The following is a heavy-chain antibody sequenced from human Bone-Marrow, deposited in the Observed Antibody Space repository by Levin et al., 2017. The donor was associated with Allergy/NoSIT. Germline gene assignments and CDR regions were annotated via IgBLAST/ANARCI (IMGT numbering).Heavy chain of an antibody. CDR1: GFAFSNHG. CDR2: INDSGGDT. J-gene: IGHJ4*02. Sequence: PGGSLRLSCAASGFAFSNHGMTWVRQAPGKGLECISAINDSGGDTYYADSVKGRFTISRDNSKNTLFLQMSSLRAEDTAVYYCARRGLQRRDFDYWGQGALVTVSS. CDR3: ARRGLQRRDFDY. D-gene: IGHD2-15*01. V-gene: IGHV3-23*01.